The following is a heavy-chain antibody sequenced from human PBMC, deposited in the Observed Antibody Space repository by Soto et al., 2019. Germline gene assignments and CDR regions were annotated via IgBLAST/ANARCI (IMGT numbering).Heavy chain of an antibody. CDR3: AREPAAGDWFDP. J-gene: IGHJ5*02. Sequence: QVQLVQSGAEVKKPGASVKVTCKASGYTFTSYGSTCVRQAPGQGLEWMGWINTYNGNTNYAQKLQGRVTMTTDTSTSTAYMELRSLRSDDTSVYYCAREPAAGDWFDPWGQGTLVTVSS. D-gene: IGHD6-13*01. CDR2: INTYNGNT. CDR1: GYTFTSYG. V-gene: IGHV1-18*01.